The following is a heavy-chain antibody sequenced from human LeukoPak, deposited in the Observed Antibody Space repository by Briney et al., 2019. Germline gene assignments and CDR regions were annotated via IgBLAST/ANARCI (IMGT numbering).Heavy chain of an antibody. V-gene: IGHV3-7*01. D-gene: IGHD3-10*02. Sequence: GGSLRLSCAASGFTFSSYWMSWVRQAPGKGLEWVANIKQDGNEKYYVDSVKGRFTISRDNAKTSLYLQMNSLRAEDTAVYYCAELGITMIGGVWGKGTTVTISS. CDR1: GFTFSSYW. J-gene: IGHJ6*04. CDR2: IKQDGNEK. CDR3: AELGITMIGGV.